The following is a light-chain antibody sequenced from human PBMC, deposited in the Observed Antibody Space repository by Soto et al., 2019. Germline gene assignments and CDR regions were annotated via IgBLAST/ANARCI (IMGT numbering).Light chain of an antibody. J-gene: IGKJ2*01. CDR2: DAS. Sequence: EIVLTQSPATLSLSPGERATLSCRASQSVSSYLAWYQQKPGQAPRLLIYDASNRATCIPARFSGSGSVTDFTLTISSLEHEDFAVYYCQQRSNWPPHTFGQGTKLEIK. V-gene: IGKV3-11*01. CDR3: QQRSNWPPHT. CDR1: QSVSSY.